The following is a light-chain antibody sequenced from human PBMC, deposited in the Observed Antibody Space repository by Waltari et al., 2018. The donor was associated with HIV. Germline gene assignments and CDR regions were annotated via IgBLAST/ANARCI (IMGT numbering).Light chain of an antibody. CDR2: WAS. CDR3: QQYYNTPYT. CDR1: QSVLYSYSNKNS. J-gene: IGKJ2*01. V-gene: IGKV4-1*01. Sequence: DIVMTQSPDSLTVSLGERATINCKSSQSVLYSYSNKNSLAWYQQKPGQPPKLLIYWASTREPGVPDRFSGSGSGKVFTLTISSLQAEDGAVYYCQQYYNTPYTFGQGTKLEIK.